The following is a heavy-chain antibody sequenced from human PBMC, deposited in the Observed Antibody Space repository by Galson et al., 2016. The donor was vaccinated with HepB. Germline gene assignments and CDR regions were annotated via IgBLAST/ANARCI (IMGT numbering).Heavy chain of an antibody. CDR3: ARWKSGSPVN. J-gene: IGHJ4*02. CDR1: GFTFSDHY. V-gene: IGHV3-72*01. D-gene: IGHD1-26*01. Sequence: SLRLSCAASGFTFSDHYMDWVRQAPGKGLEWLGRSKNKANSYTTEYAASVKGRFTISRDDSKNSLYLQMNSLKTKDTAVYYCARWKSGSPVNWGQGTLVTVSS. CDR2: SKNKANSYTT.